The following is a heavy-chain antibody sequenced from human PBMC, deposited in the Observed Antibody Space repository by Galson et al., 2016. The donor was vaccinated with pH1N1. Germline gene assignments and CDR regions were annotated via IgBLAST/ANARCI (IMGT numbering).Heavy chain of an antibody. D-gene: IGHD3-10*01. V-gene: IGHV2-5*02. CDR3: AHRKVMITNAFYY. CDR1: GFSINSSGMG. CDR2: IYWDDDK. J-gene: IGHJ4*02. Sequence: PALVKPTQTLTLTCTFSGFSINSSGMGVGWIRQPPGQALEWLAVIYWDDDKRYSLSLKSRLTISKDTSKNQVVLTMTNMDPVDTGTYYCAHRKVMITNAFYYWGQGTLVTVSS.